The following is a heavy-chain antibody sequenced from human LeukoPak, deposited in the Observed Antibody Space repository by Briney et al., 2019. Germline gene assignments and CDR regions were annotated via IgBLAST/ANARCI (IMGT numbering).Heavy chain of an antibody. V-gene: IGHV3-30*18. J-gene: IGHJ4*02. CDR1: GFTFSSYG. Sequence: GRSLRLSCAASGFTFSSYGMHWVRQAPGKGLEWVAVISYDGSNKYYADSVKGRFTISRDNSKNTLYLQMNSLRAEDTPVYYCAKDATRKDPAYFDYWGQGTLVTVSS. D-gene: IGHD6-6*01. CDR3: AKDATRKDPAYFDY. CDR2: ISYDGSNK.